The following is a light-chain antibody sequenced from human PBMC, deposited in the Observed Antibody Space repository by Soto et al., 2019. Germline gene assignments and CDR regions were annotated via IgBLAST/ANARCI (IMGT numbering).Light chain of an antibody. J-gene: IGLJ3*02. V-gene: IGLV2-23*01. CDR2: EGT. Sequence: QSVLTQPASVSGSPGQSITISCTGTSSDVGSYNLVSWFQQHPGKAPKLMISEGTTRPSGVSNRFSGSKSGNTASLTISGLQAEDEADYYCCSYAGSGTWVFGGGTKLTVL. CDR1: SSDVGSYNL. CDR3: CSYAGSGTWV.